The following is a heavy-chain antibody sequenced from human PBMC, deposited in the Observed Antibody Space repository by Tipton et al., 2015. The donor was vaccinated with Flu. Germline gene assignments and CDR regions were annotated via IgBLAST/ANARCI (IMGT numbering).Heavy chain of an antibody. CDR1: GASVSNYY. CDR3: SSYYIRAFDI. Sequence: TLSLTCAVSGASVSNYYWSWIRQPPGKGLEWIAYIYNNQNIKYNPSLKSRVTITVDTSKSHFSLKLSSVTAADTAMYYCSSYYIRAFDIWGQGTMVTVSS. V-gene: IGHV4-59*02. D-gene: IGHD3-10*01. J-gene: IGHJ3*02. CDR2: IYNNQNI.